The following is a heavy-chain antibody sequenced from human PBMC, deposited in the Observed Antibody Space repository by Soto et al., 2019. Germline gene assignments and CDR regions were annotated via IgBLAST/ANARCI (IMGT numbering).Heavy chain of an antibody. CDR2: INHSGST. J-gene: IGHJ6*03. Sequence: QVQLQQWGAGLLKPSETLSLTCAVYGGSFSGYYWSWIRQPPGKGLEWIGEINHSGSTNYNPSLTSRVTISVDTSKNQFSLKLSSVTAADTAVYYCARCGYSNHMDVWGKGTTVTVSS. D-gene: IGHD4-4*01. V-gene: IGHV4-34*01. CDR3: ARCGYSNHMDV. CDR1: GGSFSGYY.